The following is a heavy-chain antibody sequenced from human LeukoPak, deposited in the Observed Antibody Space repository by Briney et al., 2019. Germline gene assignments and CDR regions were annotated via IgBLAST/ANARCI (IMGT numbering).Heavy chain of an antibody. CDR3: ARGRDYSSRFDP. CDR1: GYTFTGYY. Sequence: ASVKVSCKASGYTFTGYYMHWVRQATGQGLEWMGWMNPNSGNTGYAQKFQGRVTITRNTSISTAYMELSSLRSEDTAVYYCARGRDYSSRFDPWGQGTLVTVSS. V-gene: IGHV1-8*03. J-gene: IGHJ5*02. CDR2: MNPNSGNT. D-gene: IGHD4-11*01.